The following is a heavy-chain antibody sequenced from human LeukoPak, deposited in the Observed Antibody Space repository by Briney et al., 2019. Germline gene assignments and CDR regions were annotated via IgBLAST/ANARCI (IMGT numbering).Heavy chain of an antibody. CDR3: ARGRGTTVTTTYLFDY. V-gene: IGHV4-34*01. CDR1: GGSFSGYY. D-gene: IGHD4-17*01. J-gene: IGHJ4*02. CDR2: INHSGST. Sequence: SSETLSLTCAVYGGSFSGYYWGWIRQPPGKGLEWIGEINHSGSTNYNPSLKSRVTISVDTSKNQFSLKLSSVTAADTAVYYCARGRGTTVTTTYLFDYWGQGTLVTVSS.